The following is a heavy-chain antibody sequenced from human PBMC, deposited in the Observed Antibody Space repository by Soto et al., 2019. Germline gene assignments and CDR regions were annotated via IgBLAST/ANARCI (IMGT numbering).Heavy chain of an antibody. V-gene: IGHV1-46*01. CDR3: ARGSAYDSWFDP. Sequence: ASVTVSCKASGGTFSSYAIIWVRQAPGQGLECMGIINPSGGSASYAQNFQGRVTMTRDTSTSTVYMELSSLRSEDTAVYYCARGSAYDSWFDPWGQGTLVTVSS. CDR2: INPSGGSA. J-gene: IGHJ5*02. CDR1: GGTFSSYA. D-gene: IGHD5-12*01.